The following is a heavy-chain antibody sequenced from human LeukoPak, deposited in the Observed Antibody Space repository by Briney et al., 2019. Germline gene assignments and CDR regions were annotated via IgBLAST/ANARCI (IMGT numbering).Heavy chain of an antibody. CDR1: GFTFSSYA. CDR2: ISGSGGST. J-gene: IGHJ5*02. Sequence: GGSLRLSCAASGFTFSSYAMSWVRQAPGKGLEWVSAISGSGGSTYYADSVKGRFTISRDNSKNTLYLQMNSLRAEDTAVYYCAKDRHYGSGKENWFDPWGQGTLVTVSS. CDR3: AKDRHYGSGKENWFDP. D-gene: IGHD3-10*01. V-gene: IGHV3-23*01.